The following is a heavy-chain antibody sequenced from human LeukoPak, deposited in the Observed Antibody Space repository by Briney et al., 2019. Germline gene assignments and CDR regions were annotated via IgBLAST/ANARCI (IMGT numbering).Heavy chain of an antibody. Sequence: GASVKVSCKASGYTFTGYYMHWVRQAPGQGLEWMGWINPNSGGTNYAQKFQGRVTMTRDTSISTAYMELSRLRSDDTAVYYCAREGGSGETNWFDPWGQGTLVTVSS. D-gene: IGHD3-10*01. J-gene: IGHJ5*02. CDR3: AREGGSGETNWFDP. CDR1: GYTFTGYY. V-gene: IGHV1-2*02. CDR2: INPNSGGT.